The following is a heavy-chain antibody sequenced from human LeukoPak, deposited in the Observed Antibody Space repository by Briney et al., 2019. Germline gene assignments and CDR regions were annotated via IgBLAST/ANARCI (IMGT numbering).Heavy chain of an antibody. CDR2: IYNTGDT. V-gene: IGHV4-39*01. D-gene: IGHD3-3*01. Sequence: SETLSLTCTVSGGSISSSSDYWGWIRQPPGKGLEWIGTIYNTGDTYYNPSLESRVTISVDTSKNQFSLKLSSVAAADTAVYCCARRLRFFLNWFDPWGQGTLVTVSS. CDR3: ARRLRFFLNWFDP. CDR1: GGSISSSSDY. J-gene: IGHJ5*02.